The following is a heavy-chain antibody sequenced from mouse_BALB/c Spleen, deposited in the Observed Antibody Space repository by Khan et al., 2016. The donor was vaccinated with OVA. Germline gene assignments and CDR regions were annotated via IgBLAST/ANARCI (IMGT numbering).Heavy chain of an antibody. V-gene: IGHV1-7*01. J-gene: IGHJ2*01. D-gene: IGHD1-1*01. CDR1: GYTFINYW. CDR3: ARRGLRWDFDY. CDR2: INPSTGYT. Sequence: QVQLQQSGAELAKPGASVKMSCKASGYTFINYWILWVKQRPGQGLEWIGYINPSTGYTEYNQNFKDKATLNADKYSSTAYMQLRSLTSEDSSVYYCARRGLRWDFDYGGQGTTLTVSS.